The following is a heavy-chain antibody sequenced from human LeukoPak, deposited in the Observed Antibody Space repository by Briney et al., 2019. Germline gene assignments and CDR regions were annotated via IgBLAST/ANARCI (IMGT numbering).Heavy chain of an antibody. CDR3: AXXXXXXXXXXXXXELVSHFDY. D-gene: IGHD1-7*01. V-gene: IGHV1-2*02. Sequence: ASMKVSCKASGYTFTGYYMHWVRQAPGQGLEWMGWINPKSGGTNHAQKFAGRVTVTRDTSINTAYMELSRLTFDDTAVYYCAXXXXXXXXXXXXXELVSHFDYWGQGTLVTVSS. J-gene: IGHJ4*02. CDR1: GYTFTGYY. CDR2: INPKSGGT.